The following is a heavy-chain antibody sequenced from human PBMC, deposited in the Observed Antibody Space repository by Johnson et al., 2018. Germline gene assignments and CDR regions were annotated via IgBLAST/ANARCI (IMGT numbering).Heavy chain of an antibody. CDR3: VRDSSSFYEVLEY. D-gene: IGHD6-6*01. CDR2: VLSDGLNK. J-gene: IGHJ4*02. V-gene: IGHV3-33*01. Sequence: QVQLVESGGGVVQXGRSLRLXCAASGLTLRNYGMHWVRQAPGKGLEWVALVLSDGLNKYYADSVKGRFTTFRDNSKNTLYLQMSNLRAEDTAVYYCVRDSSSFYEVLEYWGQGALVTVSS. CDR1: GLTLRNYG.